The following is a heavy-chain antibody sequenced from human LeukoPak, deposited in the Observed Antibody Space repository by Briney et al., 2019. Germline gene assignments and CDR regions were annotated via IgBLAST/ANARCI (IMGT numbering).Heavy chain of an antibody. D-gene: IGHD1-26*01. CDR1: GLTFSSYG. CDR3: AKGKGKLGAFQSDFDY. V-gene: IGHV3-30*02. J-gene: IGHJ4*02. CDR2: IRYDGSNK. Sequence: GGSLRLSCAASGLTFSSYGMHWVRQAPGKGLEWVTFIRYDGSNKYYVESVKGRFSISRDNSKNTLYLEMNSLRAEDTAIYYCAKGKGKLGAFQSDFDYWGQGTLVTVSS.